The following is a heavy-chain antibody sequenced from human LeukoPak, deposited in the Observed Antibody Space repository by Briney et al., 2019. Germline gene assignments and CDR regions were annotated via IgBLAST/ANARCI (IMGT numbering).Heavy chain of an antibody. CDR1: GFTFSSYA. Sequence: GGSLRLSCAASGFTFSSYAMDWVRQAPGKGLEWVAVISYDGSNKYYADSVKGRFTISRDNSKNTLYLQMNSLRAEDTAVYYCAKGRYLVVVAAIGTMGDIWGQGTMVTVSS. CDR3: AKGRYLVVVAAIGTMGDI. CDR2: ISYDGSNK. V-gene: IGHV3-30*04. D-gene: IGHD2-15*01. J-gene: IGHJ3*02.